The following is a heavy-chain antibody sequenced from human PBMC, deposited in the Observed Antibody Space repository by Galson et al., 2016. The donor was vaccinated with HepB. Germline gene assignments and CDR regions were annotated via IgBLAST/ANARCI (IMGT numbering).Heavy chain of an antibody. J-gene: IGHJ4*02. CDR3: APILGRVTDGFDY. Sequence: SVKVSCKASGFTFTSFFMHWVRQAPGQGLEWMGMVNPTDGSTTYARDFQGRVSMTSDTSTSTVYLDLGSLRSEDTAVYYCAPILGRVTDGFDYWGQGTLVTVS. CDR2: VNPTDGST. V-gene: IGHV1-46*01. D-gene: IGHD2-8*01. CDR1: GFTFTSFF.